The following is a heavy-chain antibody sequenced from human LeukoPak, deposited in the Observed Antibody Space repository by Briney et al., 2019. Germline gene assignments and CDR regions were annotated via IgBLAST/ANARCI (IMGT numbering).Heavy chain of an antibody. CDR3: ARGPLYDDSDY. Sequence: SETLSLTCAVYGXSFSGYYWSWIRQPPGKGLEWIGEINHSGSTNYNPSLKSRVTISVDTSKNQFSLKLSSVTAADTAVYYCARGPLYDDSDYRGQGTLVTVSS. CDR1: GXSFSGYY. CDR2: INHSGST. D-gene: IGHD2-8*01. V-gene: IGHV4-34*01. J-gene: IGHJ4*02.